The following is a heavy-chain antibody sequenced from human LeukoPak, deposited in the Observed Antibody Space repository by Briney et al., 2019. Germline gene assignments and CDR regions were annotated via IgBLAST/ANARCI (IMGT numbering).Heavy chain of an antibody. CDR2: IYSGVT. V-gene: IGHV3-66*01. CDR1: GFTVSTTY. J-gene: IGHJ4*02. Sequence: GGSLRLSCAASGFTVSTTYMSWVRQAPGKGLECISIIYSGVTYYADSVKGRFTVSRDNSKNTLYLQMTNLRAEDTAVYYCARAPPSWYHFDYWGQGTLVTVS. D-gene: IGHD6-13*01. CDR3: ARAPPSWYHFDY.